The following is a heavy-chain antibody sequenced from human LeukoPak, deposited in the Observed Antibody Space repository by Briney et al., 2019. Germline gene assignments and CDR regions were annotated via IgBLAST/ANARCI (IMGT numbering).Heavy chain of an antibody. CDR2: IYYSGST. CDR1: GGSISSSSYY. Sequence: PSETLSLTCTVSGGSISSSSYYWGWIRQPPGKGLEWIGSIYYSGSTYYNPSLKSRVTISVDTSKKQFSLKLSSVTAADTAVYYCARAHAVVTNLEYWGQGTLVTVSS. V-gene: IGHV4-39*07. D-gene: IGHD2-21*02. J-gene: IGHJ4*02. CDR3: ARAHAVVTNLEY.